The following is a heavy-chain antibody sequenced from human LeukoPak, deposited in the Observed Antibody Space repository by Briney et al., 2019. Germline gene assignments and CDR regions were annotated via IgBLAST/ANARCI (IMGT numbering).Heavy chain of an antibody. V-gene: IGHV4-39*07. D-gene: IGHD6-13*01. Sequence: SETLSLTCTGSGGSISSSSYYWGWIRQPPGKGLEWIGSIYYSGSTYYNPSLKSRVTISVDTSKNQFSLKLSSVTAADTAVYYCARDAAKAQLAYFDYWGQGTLVTVSS. CDR2: IYYSGST. J-gene: IGHJ4*02. CDR1: GGSISSSSYY. CDR3: ARDAAKAQLAYFDY.